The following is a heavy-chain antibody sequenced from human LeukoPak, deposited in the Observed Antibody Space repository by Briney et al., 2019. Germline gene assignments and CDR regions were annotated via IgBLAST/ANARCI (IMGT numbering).Heavy chain of an antibody. V-gene: IGHV4-39*01. J-gene: IGHJ4*02. Sequence: SETLSLTCTVSGGSISSSSYYWGWIRQPPGKGLEWIGSIYYSGSTYYNPSLKSRVTISVDTSKNQFPLKLSSVTAADTAVYYCARGGTTVTTWGYWGQGTLVTVSS. CDR1: GGSISSSSYY. CDR3: ARGGTTVTTWGY. D-gene: IGHD4-17*01. CDR2: IYYSGST.